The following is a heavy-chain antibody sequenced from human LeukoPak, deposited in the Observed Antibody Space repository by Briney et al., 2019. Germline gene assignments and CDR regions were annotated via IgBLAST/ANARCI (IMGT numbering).Heavy chain of an antibody. D-gene: IGHD6-6*01. CDR2: TYYRSKWYN. J-gene: IGHJ4*02. CDR3: ARDEGIAARRSFDY. CDR1: GDSVSSKSSA. V-gene: IGHV6-1*01. Sequence: SQTLSLTCVISGDSVSSKSSAWNWIRQSPSRGLEWLGRTYYRSKWYNDYAVSVKSRITINPDTSKNQFSLQLNSVTPEDTAVYYCARDEGIAARRSFDYWGQGTLVTVSS.